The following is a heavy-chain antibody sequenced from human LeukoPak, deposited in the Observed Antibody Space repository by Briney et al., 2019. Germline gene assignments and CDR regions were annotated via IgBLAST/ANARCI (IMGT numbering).Heavy chain of an antibody. Sequence: GGSLRLSCAASGFTFSSYAMHWVRQAPGKGLEWVAVISYDGSNKYYADSVKGRFTISRDNSKNTLYLQMNSLRAEDTAVYYCARDLSYGYDDYWGQGTLVTVFS. J-gene: IGHJ4*02. D-gene: IGHD5-18*01. CDR3: ARDLSYGYDDY. V-gene: IGHV3-30*04. CDR2: ISYDGSNK. CDR1: GFTFSSYA.